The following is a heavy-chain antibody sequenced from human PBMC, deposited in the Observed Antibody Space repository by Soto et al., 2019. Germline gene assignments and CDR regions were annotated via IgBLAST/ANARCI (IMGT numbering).Heavy chain of an antibody. V-gene: IGHV3-74*01. CDR1: GFTFNNFW. CDR3: ANPIVVVPAAIEGRSRKYSSSSPRYGMDV. D-gene: IGHD2-2*02. Sequence: EVQLVESGGGLVQPGGSLRLFCAASGFTFNNFWMHWVRQAPGKGLVWVSRISGDGSDTAYADSVKGRFTISRDNAKNTLYLQMNSLRAEDTAVYYCANPIVVVPAAIEGRSRKYSSSSPRYGMDVWGQGTTVTVSS. CDR2: ISGDGSDT. J-gene: IGHJ6*02.